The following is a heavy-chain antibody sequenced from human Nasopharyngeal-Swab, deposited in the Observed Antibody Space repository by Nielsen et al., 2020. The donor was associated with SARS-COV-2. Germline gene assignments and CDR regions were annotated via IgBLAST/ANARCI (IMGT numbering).Heavy chain of an antibody. J-gene: IGHJ4*02. CDR3: ARVGQFDY. CDR2: IFSTGSPI. V-gene: IGHV3-48*04. Sequence: GESLKISCAASGFTFSSYGVSWVRQAPGKGPEWVSIIFSTGSPIYYADSVKGRFTISRDNAKNSLYLQMTSLRADDTAVYYCARVGQFDYWGQGTLVTVSS. CDR1: GFTFSSYG.